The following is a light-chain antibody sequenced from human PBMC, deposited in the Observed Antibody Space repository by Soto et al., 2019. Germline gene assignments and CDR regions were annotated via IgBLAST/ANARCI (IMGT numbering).Light chain of an antibody. CDR3: QQYNSYPPP. CDR1: QSISSW. CDR2: DDS. Sequence: DIQITQYPSKKFASVGDRVTITCRASQSISSWLAWYQQKPGKAPKLLIYDDSSLESGVPSRLSGSGSGTEFTLSISSLQPDDFATYYCQQYNSYPPPFGQGTKVDIK. V-gene: IGKV1-5*01. J-gene: IGKJ1*01.